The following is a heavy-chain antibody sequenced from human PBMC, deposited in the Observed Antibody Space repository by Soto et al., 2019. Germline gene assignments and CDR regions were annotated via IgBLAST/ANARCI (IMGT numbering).Heavy chain of an antibody. CDR2: IYPGDSDT. J-gene: IGHJ6*03. V-gene: IGHV5-51*01. CDR1: GYSFTNYW. D-gene: IGHD3-3*01. Sequence: EESLKDSCKGSGYSFTNYWIGWVRQMPGKGLEWMGIIYPGDSDTRYSPSFQGQVTISADKSISTAYLQWSSLKASDTAMYYCARHMSDFDYYYYYMDVWGKGTTVTVSS. CDR3: ARHMSDFDYYYYYMDV.